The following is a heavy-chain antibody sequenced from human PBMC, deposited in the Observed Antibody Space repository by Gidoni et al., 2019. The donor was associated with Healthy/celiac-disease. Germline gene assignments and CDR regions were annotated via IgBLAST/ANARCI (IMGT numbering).Heavy chain of an antibody. CDR3: ARQIWDPYNWNYFDY. CDR2: ISSSSSYI. CDR1: GFTVSSYS. Sequence: EVQLVESGGGLVKPGGSLRLSCAASGFTVSSYSMNWVRQAPGKGLEWVSSISSSSSYIYYADSVKGRFTISRDNAKNSLYLQMNSLRAEDTAVYYCARQIWDPYNWNYFDYWGQGTLVTVSS. J-gene: IGHJ4*02. D-gene: IGHD1-20*01. V-gene: IGHV3-21*01.